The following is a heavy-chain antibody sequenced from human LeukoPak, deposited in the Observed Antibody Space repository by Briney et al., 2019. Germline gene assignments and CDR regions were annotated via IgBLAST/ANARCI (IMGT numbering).Heavy chain of an antibody. V-gene: IGHV3-15*01. CDR3: TTDSLMITFGGVIVPTSQFDY. CDR1: GFTFSNAW. J-gene: IGHJ4*02. D-gene: IGHD3-16*02. CDR2: IKSKTDGGTT. Sequence: GGSLRLSCAASGFTFSNAWTSWVRQAPGKGLEWVGRIKSKTDGGTTDYAAPVKGRFTISRDDSKNTLYLQMNSLKTEDTAVYYCTTDSLMITFGGVIVPTSQFDYWGQGTLVTVSS.